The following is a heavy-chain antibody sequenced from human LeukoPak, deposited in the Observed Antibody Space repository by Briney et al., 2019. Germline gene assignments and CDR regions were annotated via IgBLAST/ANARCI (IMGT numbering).Heavy chain of an antibody. D-gene: IGHD6-13*01. CDR3: ARDSAGNDY. V-gene: IGHV3-7*01. J-gene: IGHJ4*02. Sequence: GGSLRLSCAASGFTFSTYWMSWVRQAPGKGLEWVANIKQDGSEKYYVDSVKGRFTTSRDNAKNSLYLQMNSLRAEDTATYYCARDSAGNDYWGQGTLVTVSS. CDR2: IKQDGSEK. CDR1: GFTFSTYW.